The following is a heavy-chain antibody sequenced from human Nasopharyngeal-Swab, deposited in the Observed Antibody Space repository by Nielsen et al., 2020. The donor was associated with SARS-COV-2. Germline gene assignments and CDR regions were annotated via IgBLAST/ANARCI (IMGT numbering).Heavy chain of an antibody. CDR3: ARHFRGTYYYDSSGYTPLDY. D-gene: IGHD3-22*01. CDR2: IYPGDSDT. J-gene: IGHJ4*02. V-gene: IGHV5-51*01. Sequence: VRQMPGKGLEWMVIIYPGDSDTRYSPSFQGQVTISADKSISTAYLQWSSLKASDTAMYYCARHFRGTYYYDSSGYTPLDYWGQGARVTVSS.